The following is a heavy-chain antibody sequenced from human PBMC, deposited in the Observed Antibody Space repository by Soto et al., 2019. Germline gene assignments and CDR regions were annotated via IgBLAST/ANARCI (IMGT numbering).Heavy chain of an antibody. CDR1: VCTFNTYA. CDR3: ASEFCSGGSCYYRIFEY. V-gene: IGHV3-21*04. CDR2: ISSGSDYV. J-gene: IGHJ4*02. Sequence: VGSLRLSCASFVCTFNTYAMHCVRHSPGKWLEWVAFISSGSDYVYYADSVKGRFTISRDNAKSSLYLQMNNLTDDDTALYYCASEFCSGGSCYYRIFEYWGQGSLVIVS. D-gene: IGHD2-15*01.